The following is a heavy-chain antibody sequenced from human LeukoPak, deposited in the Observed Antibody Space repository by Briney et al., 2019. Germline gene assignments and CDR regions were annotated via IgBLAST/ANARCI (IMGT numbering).Heavy chain of an antibody. CDR1: GGSFSGYY. CDR2: INHSGST. D-gene: IGHD3-10*01. J-gene: IGHJ4*02. V-gene: IGHV4-34*01. Sequence: PSETLSLTCAVYGGSFSGYYWSCIRQPPGKGLEWIGEINHSGSTNYNPSLKSRVTISVDTSKNQFSLKLSSVTAADTAVYYCARRWGITMVRGVIGRIDYWGQGTLVTVSS. CDR3: ARRWGITMVRGVIGRIDY.